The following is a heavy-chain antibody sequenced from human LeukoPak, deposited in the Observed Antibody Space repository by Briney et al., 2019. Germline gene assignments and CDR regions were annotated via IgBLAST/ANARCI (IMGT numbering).Heavy chain of an antibody. CDR2: INHSGST. Sequence: SETLSLTCAVYGGSFSGYYWSWIRQPPGKGLEGIGEINHSGSTNYNPSLKSRVTISVDTSKNQFSLKLSSVTAADTAVYYCAATQHIVVVTASPLPFDYWGQGTLVTVSS. V-gene: IGHV4-34*01. D-gene: IGHD2-21*02. CDR3: AATQHIVVVTASPLPFDY. CDR1: GGSFSGYY. J-gene: IGHJ4*02.